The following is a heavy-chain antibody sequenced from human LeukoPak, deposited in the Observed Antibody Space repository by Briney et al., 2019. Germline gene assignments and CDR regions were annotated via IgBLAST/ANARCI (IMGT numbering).Heavy chain of an antibody. CDR1: GYTFTGNY. CDR2: INPNSGGT. D-gene: IGHD4-23*01. V-gene: IGHV1-2*02. Sequence: AAVKVSCKASGYTFTGNYMHWVRQAPGQGPEWMGWINPNSGGTNYAQKFQGRVTMTRDTSISTAYMELSRLRSDDTAMYYCARGGGNSVLDPWGEGTLLTVSS. J-gene: IGHJ5*02. CDR3: ARGGGNSVLDP.